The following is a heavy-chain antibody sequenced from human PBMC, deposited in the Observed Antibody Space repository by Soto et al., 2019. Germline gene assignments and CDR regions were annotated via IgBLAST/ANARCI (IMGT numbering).Heavy chain of an antibody. CDR3: ARDRNWGFDY. V-gene: IGHV3-48*01. Sequence: EVQLVESGGGLVQPGGSLRLSCVASGFTINTYSVNWVREAPGKGLEWVSYIRTSDSTIYYADSVKGRFTISTHSAKNSLYLHMDSLRAEDTAVYYCARDRNWGFDYWGQGALVTVSS. CDR2: IRTSDSTI. D-gene: IGHD7-27*01. CDR1: GFTINTYS. J-gene: IGHJ4*02.